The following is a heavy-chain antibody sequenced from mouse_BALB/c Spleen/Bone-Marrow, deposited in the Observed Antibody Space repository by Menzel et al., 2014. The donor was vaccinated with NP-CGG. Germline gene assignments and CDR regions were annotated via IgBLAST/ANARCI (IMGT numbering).Heavy chain of an antibody. CDR3: ARRGDGYYLDY. CDR1: GFSLTSYG. V-gene: IGHV2-9*02. D-gene: IGHD2-3*01. CDR2: IWAGGST. J-gene: IGHJ2*01. Sequence: QVQLQQSGPGLGAPSQSLSITCTVSGFSLTSYGVHWVRQPLGKGLEWLGVIWAGGSTNYNSALMSRLSISKDNSKSQVFLKMNSLQTDDTAKYYCARRGDGYYLDYWGQGTTLTVSS.